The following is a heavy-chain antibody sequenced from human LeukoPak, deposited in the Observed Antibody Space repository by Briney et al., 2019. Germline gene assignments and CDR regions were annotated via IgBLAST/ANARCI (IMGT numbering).Heavy chain of an antibody. CDR3: AREGIAVAGTSVDY. CDR1: GYTFTGYY. D-gene: IGHD6-19*01. J-gene: IGHJ4*02. Sequence: EASVKVSCKASGYTFTGYYMHWVRQAPGQGLEWMGWINPNSGGTNYAQKFQGRVTMTRDPSISTAYMELSRLRSDDTAVYYCAREGIAVAGTSVDYWGQGTLVTVSS. CDR2: INPNSGGT. V-gene: IGHV1-2*02.